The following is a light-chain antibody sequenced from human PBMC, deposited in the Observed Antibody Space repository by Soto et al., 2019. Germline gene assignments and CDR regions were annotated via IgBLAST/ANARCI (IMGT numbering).Light chain of an antibody. V-gene: IGKV3-11*01. CDR1: PSVSNS. CDR3: QQRNKWPPVT. J-gene: IGKJ4*01. Sequence: ESVLTQSPATLSLSPGERATLSCRASPSVSNSVAWYQHKPGQAPRLLIYDASNRATGVPSRFSGSGSGTDFTLTISSLAPEAFAVYYCQQRNKWPPVTFGGGTRLEIK. CDR2: DAS.